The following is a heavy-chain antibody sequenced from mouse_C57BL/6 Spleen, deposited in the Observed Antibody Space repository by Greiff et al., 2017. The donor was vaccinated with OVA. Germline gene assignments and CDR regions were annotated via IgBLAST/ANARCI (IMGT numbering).Heavy chain of an antibody. Sequence: EVKLMESGGGLVKPGGSLKLSCAASGFTFSDYGMHWVRQAPEKGLEWVAYISSGSSTIYYADTVKGRFTISRDNAKNTLFLQMTSLRSEDTAMYYCARIYGSSYYYFDYWGQGTTLTVSS. CDR2: ISSGSSTI. D-gene: IGHD1-1*01. J-gene: IGHJ2*01. CDR3: ARIYGSSYYYFDY. V-gene: IGHV5-17*01. CDR1: GFTFSDYG.